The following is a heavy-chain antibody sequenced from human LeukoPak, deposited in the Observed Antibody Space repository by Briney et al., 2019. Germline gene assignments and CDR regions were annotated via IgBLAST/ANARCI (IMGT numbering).Heavy chain of an antibody. D-gene: IGHD3-3*01. CDR2: ISYDANSK. V-gene: IGHV3-30-3*01. Sequence: GGSLRLSCAASGFTFTSYTMHWVRPAPGRGLEWVTAISYDANSKYYADSVKGRLTISRDNSKNTVYLQMNSLRAEDSAVYYCARESVVYYFDYWGQGTPVTVSS. CDR3: ARESVVYYFDY. J-gene: IGHJ4*02. CDR1: GFTFTSYT.